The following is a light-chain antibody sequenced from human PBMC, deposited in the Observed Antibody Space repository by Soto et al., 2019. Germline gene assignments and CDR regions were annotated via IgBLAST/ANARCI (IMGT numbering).Light chain of an antibody. Sequence: DIQMTQSPSSLSASVGDRVTITCRARQSISSYINWYQQKPGKAPKILIYAASSLQSGVPSRFSGSGSGTDFALTLSSLQPEDFATYCCQQSDSFLYTFGQGTKLEIK. CDR2: AAS. CDR1: QSISSY. CDR3: QQSDSFLYT. J-gene: IGKJ2*01. V-gene: IGKV1-39*01.